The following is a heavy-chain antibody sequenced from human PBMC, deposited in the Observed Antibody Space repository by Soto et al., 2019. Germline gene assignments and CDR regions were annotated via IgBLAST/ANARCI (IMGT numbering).Heavy chain of an antibody. CDR1: GFTVSSNY. CDR2: IYSGGST. V-gene: IGHV3-66*01. J-gene: IGHJ3*02. D-gene: IGHD2-21*01. CDR3: ASIPPPYCGGDCYSSEYAFDI. Sequence: EVQLVESGGGLVQPGGSLRLSCTASGFTVSSNYMSWVRQAPGKGLEWVSVIYSGGSTYYADSVKGRFTISRDNSKNTLYLQMNSLRAEDTAVYYCASIPPPYCGGDCYSSEYAFDIWGQGTMVTVSS.